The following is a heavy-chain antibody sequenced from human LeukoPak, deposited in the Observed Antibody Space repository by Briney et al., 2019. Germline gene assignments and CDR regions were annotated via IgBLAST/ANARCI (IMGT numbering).Heavy chain of an antibody. D-gene: IGHD2-15*01. V-gene: IGHV5-51*01. J-gene: IGHJ4*02. Sequence: GESLKISCKGSGYSFTSYWIGWVRQMPGKGLEWMGIIYPGDSDTRYSPSLQGQVTISADKSISTAYLQWSSLKASDTAMYYCARQPFYCSGGSCYDFDYWGQGTLVTVSS. CDR2: IYPGDSDT. CDR1: GYSFTSYW. CDR3: ARQPFYCSGGSCYDFDY.